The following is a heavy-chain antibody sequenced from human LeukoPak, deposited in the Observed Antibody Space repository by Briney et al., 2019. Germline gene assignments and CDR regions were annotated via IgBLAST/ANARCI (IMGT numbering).Heavy chain of an antibody. CDR2: ISSSSGYI. D-gene: IGHD6-19*01. CDR3: AREVPNLVAVPNDY. V-gene: IGHV3-21*01. J-gene: IGHJ4*02. Sequence: GGSLRLSCAASGFTFSSYSMNWVRQAPGKGLEWVSSISSSSGYIYYADSVKGRFTISRDNAKNSLYLQMNSLRAEDTAVYYCAREVPNLVAVPNDYWGQGTLVTVSS. CDR1: GFTFSSYS.